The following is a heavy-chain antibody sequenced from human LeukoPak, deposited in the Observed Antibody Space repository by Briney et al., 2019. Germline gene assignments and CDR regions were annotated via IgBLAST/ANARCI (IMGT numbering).Heavy chain of an antibody. CDR3: ARGGQGDGYSADEAFDI. CDR1: GDSVSSNSAA. J-gene: IGHJ3*02. Sequence: SQTLSLTCAISGDSVSSNSAAWNWIRQSPSRGLEWLGRTCYRSKWYNDYARSVKSRITINPDTPKNQFSLQVNSVTPEDTAVYYCARGGQGDGYSADEAFDIWGQGTMVTVSS. CDR2: TCYRSKWYN. D-gene: IGHD5-24*01. V-gene: IGHV6-1*01.